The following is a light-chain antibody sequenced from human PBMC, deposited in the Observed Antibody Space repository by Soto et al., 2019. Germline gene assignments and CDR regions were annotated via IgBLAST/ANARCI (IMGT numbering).Light chain of an antibody. J-gene: IGLJ2*01. Sequence: QSVLTQPPSASGTPGQRVPISCSGSSSNIGRNYVYWYQQLPGTAPKLLIYFSNQRPSGVPDRFSGSKSGTSASLAISGLQSEDEADYYCVAWDDKLSGPVFGGGTKVTVL. V-gene: IGLV1-47*02. CDR2: FSN. CDR1: SSNIGRNY. CDR3: VAWDDKLSGPV.